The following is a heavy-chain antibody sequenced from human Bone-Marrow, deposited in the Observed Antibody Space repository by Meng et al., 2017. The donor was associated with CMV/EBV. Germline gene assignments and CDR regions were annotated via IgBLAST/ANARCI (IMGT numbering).Heavy chain of an antibody. Sequence: GESLKISCAASGFTFSDYNMNWVRQAPGKGLEWVSTISASRSYIYYADSLKGRFTISRDNAKNSLYLQMNSLRPEDTAVYYCARGTYYDFWSGYYTGAGYYYGMDVWGQGTTVTVSS. CDR1: GFTFSDYN. D-gene: IGHD3-3*01. V-gene: IGHV3-21*01. J-gene: IGHJ6*02. CDR3: ARGTYYDFWSGYYTGAGYYYGMDV. CDR2: ISASRSYI.